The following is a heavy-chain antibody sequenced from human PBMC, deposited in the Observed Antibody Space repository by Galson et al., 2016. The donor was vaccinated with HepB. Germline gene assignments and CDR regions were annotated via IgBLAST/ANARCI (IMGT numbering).Heavy chain of an antibody. D-gene: IGHD6-19*01. Sequence: SLRLSCAASGFSFSDYAIHWVRQAPGKGPEWLSIISYGYSIYYADSVKGRFTISRDNSKNTVYLQMNNPRREDTALYYCARDWGSSGWYNWFDPWGQGTLVTVSS. CDR3: ARDWGSSGWYNWFDP. J-gene: IGHJ5*02. CDR1: GFSFSDYA. V-gene: IGHV3-30*04. CDR2: ISYGYSI.